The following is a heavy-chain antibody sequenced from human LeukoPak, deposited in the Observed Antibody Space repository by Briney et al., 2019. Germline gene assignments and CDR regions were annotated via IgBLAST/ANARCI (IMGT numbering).Heavy chain of an antibody. V-gene: IGHV5-51*01. J-gene: IGHJ3*02. Sequence: GESLRISCQGSGYSFRTYWIGWMRRMPGKGLEWMGIIYPGDSDTRYSPSFQGQVTISADKSIRTAYLQWSSLKASDTAMYYCARPATVALFDAFDIWGQGTKVTVSS. CDR1: GYSFRTYW. D-gene: IGHD4-11*01. CDR3: ARPATVALFDAFDI. CDR2: IYPGDSDT.